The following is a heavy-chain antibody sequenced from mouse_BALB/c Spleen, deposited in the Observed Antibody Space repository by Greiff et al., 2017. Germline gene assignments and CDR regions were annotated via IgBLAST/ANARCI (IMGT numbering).Heavy chain of an antibody. J-gene: IGHJ2*01. CDR2: IDPENGDT. Sequence: VQLQQSGAELVRSGASVKLSCTASGFNIKDYYMHWVKQRPEQGLEWIGWIDPENGDTEYAPKFQGKATMTADTSSNTAYLQLSSLTSEDTAVYYCNAKLGPYYFDYWGQGTTLTVSS. D-gene: IGHD4-1*01. CDR3: NAKLGPYYFDY. CDR1: GFNIKDYY. V-gene: IGHV14-4*02.